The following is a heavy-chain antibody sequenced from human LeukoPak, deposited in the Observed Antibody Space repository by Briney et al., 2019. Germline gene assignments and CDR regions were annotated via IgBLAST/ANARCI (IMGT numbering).Heavy chain of an antibody. J-gene: IGHJ1*01. D-gene: IGHD3-16*01. Sequence: GGSLRLSCAAPGFTFSSYGMHWVRQAPGKGLEWVALISYDGSSTYYTDSVKGRFTISRDNSKNTLYLQMNSLRGEDTAVYYCAKDDAWGRYKDWGQGTLVTVFS. CDR3: AKDDAWGRYKD. CDR1: GFTFSSYG. V-gene: IGHV3-30*18. CDR2: ISYDGSST.